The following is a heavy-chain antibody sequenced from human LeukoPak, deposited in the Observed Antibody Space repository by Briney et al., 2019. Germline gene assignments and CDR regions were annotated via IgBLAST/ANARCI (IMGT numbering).Heavy chain of an antibody. CDR2: IYYSGST. D-gene: IGHD1-26*01. V-gene: IGHV4-39*07. Sequence: SETLSLTCTVSGGSISSSGYYWGWIRQPPGKGLEWIGSIYYSGSTYYNPSLKSRVSISVDTPKNQFSLKVTSVTTADTALYYCARRGYHDYSGFDYWGQGTLVTVSS. J-gene: IGHJ4*02. CDR3: ARRGYHDYSGFDY. CDR1: GGSISSSGYY.